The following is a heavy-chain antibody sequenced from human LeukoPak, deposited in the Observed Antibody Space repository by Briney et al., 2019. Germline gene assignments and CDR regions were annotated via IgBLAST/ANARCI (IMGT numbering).Heavy chain of an antibody. J-gene: IGHJ4*02. Sequence: SETLSLTCTVSGGSIRSSSYYWGWIRQPPGKGLGWIGSIYYSGSTYYNPSLKSRVTISVDTSKNQFSLKLSSVTAADTAVYYCATLDIVVVVAATPHWGQGTLVTVSS. CDR1: GGSIRSSSYY. D-gene: IGHD2-15*01. CDR3: ATLDIVVVVAATPH. V-gene: IGHV4-39*01. CDR2: IYYSGST.